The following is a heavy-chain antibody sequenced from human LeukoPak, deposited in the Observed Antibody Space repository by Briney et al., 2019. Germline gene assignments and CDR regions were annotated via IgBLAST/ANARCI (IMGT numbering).Heavy chain of an antibody. D-gene: IGHD2-15*01. Sequence: ASVKVSCKVSGYTLTELSIHWVRQAPGKGLEWMGGSDPEDGETLYAQKFQDRVPVTEDTSTDTAYMELSRLRSEDTAIYYCATRVGDCSGGSCFPYNWFDPWGQGTLVTVSS. V-gene: IGHV1-24*01. CDR2: SDPEDGET. CDR3: ATRVGDCSGGSCFPYNWFDP. J-gene: IGHJ5*02. CDR1: GYTLTELS.